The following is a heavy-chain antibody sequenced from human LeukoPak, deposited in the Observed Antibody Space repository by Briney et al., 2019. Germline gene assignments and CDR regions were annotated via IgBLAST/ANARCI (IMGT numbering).Heavy chain of an antibody. CDR3: ARDACGQLAEECYYYYMDA. CDR2: ISYDGSNE. CDR1: GFTFSSYT. D-gene: IGHD6-6*01. Sequence: GGSLRLSCAASGFTFSSYTMHWVRQAPGKGLEWVALISYDGSNEYFADSVKRRFSIASYKSKDTMYLQMSSLKAEDTAVYYCARDACGQLAEECYYYYMDACGKGDTVTVSS. J-gene: IGHJ6*03. V-gene: IGHV3-30*15.